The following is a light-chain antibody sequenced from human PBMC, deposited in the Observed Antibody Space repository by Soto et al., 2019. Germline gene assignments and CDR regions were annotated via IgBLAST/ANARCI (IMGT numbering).Light chain of an antibody. V-gene: IGKV3-11*01. J-gene: IGKJ4*01. CDR1: QSVTNS. CDR3: QQHISWPLT. Sequence: EIVLTQSPATLSLPPGERATLSCRASQSVTNSLAWYQQKPGQAPRLLVYDASNRATGIPTRFSGSGSGTDFTLTISNLEPEDFAVYYCQQHISWPLTFGGGTKVDI. CDR2: DAS.